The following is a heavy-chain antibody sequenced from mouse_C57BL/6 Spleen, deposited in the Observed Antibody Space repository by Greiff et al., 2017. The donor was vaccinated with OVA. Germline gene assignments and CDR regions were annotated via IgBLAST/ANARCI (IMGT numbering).Heavy chain of an antibody. CDR1: GYSITSGYY. V-gene: IGHV3-6*01. J-gene: IGHJ2*01. CDR3: ARDRDYDYFDY. Sequence: EVKLVESGPGLVKPSQSLSLTCSVTGYSITSGYYWNWIRQFPGNKLEWMGYISYDGSNNYNPSLKNRISITRDTSKNQFFLKLNSVTTEDTATYYCARDRDYDYFDYWGQGTTLTVSS. CDR2: ISYDGSN. D-gene: IGHD1-1*01.